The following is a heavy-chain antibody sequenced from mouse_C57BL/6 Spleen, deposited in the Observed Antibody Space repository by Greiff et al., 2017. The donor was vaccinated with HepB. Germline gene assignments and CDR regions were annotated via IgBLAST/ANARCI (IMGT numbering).Heavy chain of an antibody. Sequence: EVQVVESGGGLVKPGGSLKLSCAASGFTFSSYAMSWVRQTPEKRLEWVATISDGGSYTYYPDNVKGRFTISRDNAKNNLYLQMSHLKSEDTAMYYCAREEIYYYGSSPHYYAMDYWGQGTSVTVSS. CDR2: ISDGGSYT. V-gene: IGHV5-4*01. CDR1: GFTFSSYA. J-gene: IGHJ4*01. D-gene: IGHD1-1*01. CDR3: AREEIYYYGSSPHYYAMDY.